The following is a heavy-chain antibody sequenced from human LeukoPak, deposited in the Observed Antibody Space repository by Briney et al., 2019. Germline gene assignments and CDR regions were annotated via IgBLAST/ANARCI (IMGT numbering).Heavy chain of an antibody. CDR3: AREESSGWYWYFDL. CDR2: INHSGST. D-gene: IGHD6-19*01. CDR1: GGSFSGYY. V-gene: IGHV4-34*01. J-gene: IGHJ2*01. Sequence: PSETLSLTCAVYGGSFSGYYLSWIRQPPGKGLEWIGEINHSGSTNYNPSLKSRVTISVDTSKNQFSLKLSSVTAADTAAYYCAREESSGWYWYFDLWGRGTLVTVSS.